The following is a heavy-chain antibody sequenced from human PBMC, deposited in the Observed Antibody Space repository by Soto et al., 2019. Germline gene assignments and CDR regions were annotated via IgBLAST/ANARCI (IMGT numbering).Heavy chain of an antibody. V-gene: IGHV1-69*13. Sequence: VASVKVSCKASGGTFSSYAISWVRQAPGQGLEWMGGIIPIFGTANYAQKFQGRVTITADESTSTAYMELSSLRSEDTAVYYCARAGYPRDWFDPWGQGTLVTVSS. CDR3: ARAGYPRDWFDP. CDR1: GGTFSSYA. D-gene: IGHD1-1*01. J-gene: IGHJ5*02. CDR2: IIPIFGTA.